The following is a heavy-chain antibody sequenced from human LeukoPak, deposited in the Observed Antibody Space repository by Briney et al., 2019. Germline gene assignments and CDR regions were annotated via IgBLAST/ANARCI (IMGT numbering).Heavy chain of an antibody. Sequence: PGVSLRLSCAASGFTFSSYGMHWVRQAPGKGLEWVAFNSYDGSNKYYADSVKGRFTISRDNSKNTLYLQMNSLRAEDTAVYYCAKGGGYGDHLFDYWGQGTLVTVSS. CDR1: GFTFSSYG. J-gene: IGHJ4*02. D-gene: IGHD4-17*01. CDR2: NSYDGSNK. CDR3: AKGGGYGDHLFDY. V-gene: IGHV3-30*18.